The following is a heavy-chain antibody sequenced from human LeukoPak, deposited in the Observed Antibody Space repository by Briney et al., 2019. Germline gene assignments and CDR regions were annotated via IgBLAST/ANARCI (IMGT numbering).Heavy chain of an antibody. CDR3: VRRPTDGCTGGVCNGYRNYFVP. J-gene: IGHJ5*01. CDR1: SGSITSACPY. D-gene: IGHD2-8*02. CDR2: IYYTGTN. V-gene: IGHV4-39*01. Sequence: TLSLTCPVSSGSITSACPYWGWTRHPPGKEMEWIGHIYYTGTNHRNPSLTSPVTLSIATSHNPFSLRSSSLTAPHSVLFHCVRRPTDGCTGGVCNGYRNYFVPWGQGTLVTVSS.